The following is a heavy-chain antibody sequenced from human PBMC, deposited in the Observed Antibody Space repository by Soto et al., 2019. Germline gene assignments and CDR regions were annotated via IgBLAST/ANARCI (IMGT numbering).Heavy chain of an antibody. CDR3: ARVGSSSSQAFDI. Sequence: QVQLVQSGAEVKKPGSSVKVSCKASGGTFSSYAISWVRESPGPGLEWMGGIIPIFGTANYAQKFKGRVTITADESTSTAYMELSSLRSEDKAVYYCARVGSSSSQAFDIWGQGTMGTVSS. CDR2: IIPIFGTA. D-gene: IGHD6-6*01. V-gene: IGHV1-69*01. J-gene: IGHJ3*02. CDR1: GGTFSSYA.